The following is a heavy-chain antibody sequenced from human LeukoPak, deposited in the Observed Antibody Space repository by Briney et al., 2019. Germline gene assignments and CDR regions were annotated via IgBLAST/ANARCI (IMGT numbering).Heavy chain of an antibody. J-gene: IGHJ4*02. D-gene: IGHD1-1*01. Sequence: GGSLRLSCAASGFTFSSYAMHWVRQAPGKGLEWVAVISYDGSNKYYADSVKGRFTISRDNSKNTLYLQMNSLRAEDTAVYYCARAGERDYFDYWGQGTLVTVSS. CDR1: GFTFSSYA. CDR3: ARAGERDYFDY. CDR2: ISYDGSNK. V-gene: IGHV3-30*04.